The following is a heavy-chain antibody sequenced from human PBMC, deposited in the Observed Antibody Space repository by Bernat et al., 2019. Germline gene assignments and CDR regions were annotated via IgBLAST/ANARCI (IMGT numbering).Heavy chain of an antibody. Sequence: EVQLVESGGGLVQPGGSLRLSCAASGFTFSSYSMNWVRQAPGKGLEWVSYISSSSSTIYYADSVKGRFTISRDNAKNTLYLQMNSLRAEDTAVYYCAMYCSGGSCYSVDAFDIWGRGTMVTVSS. J-gene: IGHJ3*02. CDR3: AMYCSGGSCYSVDAFDI. CDR2: ISSSSSTI. V-gene: IGHV3-48*01. D-gene: IGHD2-15*01. CDR1: GFTFSSYS.